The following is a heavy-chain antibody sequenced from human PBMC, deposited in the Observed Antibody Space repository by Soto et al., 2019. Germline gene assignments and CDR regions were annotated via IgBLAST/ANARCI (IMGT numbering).Heavy chain of an antibody. CDR2: ISSSSSYI. V-gene: IGHV3-21*01. D-gene: IGHD1-26*01. J-gene: IGHJ6*03. CDR1: GFTFSSYS. CDR3: ARDRGGSYSMDV. Sequence: GGSLRLSCAASGFTFSSYSMNWVRQAPGKGLEWVSSISSSSSYIYYADSVKGRFTISRDNAKNSLYLQMNSLRAEDTAVYYCARDRGGSYSMDVWGQGTTVTVSS.